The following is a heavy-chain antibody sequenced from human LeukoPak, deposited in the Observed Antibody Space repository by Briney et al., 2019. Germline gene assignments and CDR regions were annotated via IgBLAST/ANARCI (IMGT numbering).Heavy chain of an antibody. Sequence: SETLSLTCTVSGGSISSGGYYWSWIRQHPGKGLEWTGYIYYSGSTYYNPSLKSRVTISVDTSKNQFSLKLSSVTAADTAVYYCARDRRAIRSGVLYYYYGMDVWGQGTTVTVSS. CDR1: GGSISSGGYY. D-gene: IGHD7-27*01. CDR2: IYYSGST. J-gene: IGHJ6*02. V-gene: IGHV4-31*03. CDR3: ARDRRAIRSGVLYYYYGMDV.